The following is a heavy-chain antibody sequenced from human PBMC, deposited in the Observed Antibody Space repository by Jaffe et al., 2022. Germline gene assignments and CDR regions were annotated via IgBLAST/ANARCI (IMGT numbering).Heavy chain of an antibody. D-gene: IGHD3-10*01. J-gene: IGHJ5*02. Sequence: QVQLQQWGAGLLKPSETLSLTCAVYGGSFSGYYWSWIRQPPGKGLEWIGEINHSGSTNYNPSLKSRVTISVDTSKNQFSLKLSSVTAADTAVYYCARGPILWFRRWFDPWGQGTLVTVSS. CDR2: INHSGST. CDR3: ARGPILWFRRWFDP. V-gene: IGHV4-34*01. CDR1: GGSFSGYY.